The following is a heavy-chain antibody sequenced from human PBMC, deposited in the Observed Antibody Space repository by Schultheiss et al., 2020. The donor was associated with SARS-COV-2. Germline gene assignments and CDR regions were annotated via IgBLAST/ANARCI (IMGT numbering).Heavy chain of an antibody. CDR3: ARGRDPYYTYGMAV. D-gene: IGHD5-24*01. Sequence: SETLSLTCSVSGDSIGTYYWNWVRQSPGKGLEWIGYIYYSGSTNYNTSVKSRVNMSVDKSKSQFSLKLSSVTAADTAVYYCARGRDPYYTYGMAVWGQGTTVTVSS. J-gene: IGHJ6*02. V-gene: IGHV4-59*01. CDR2: IYYSGST. CDR1: GDSIGTYY.